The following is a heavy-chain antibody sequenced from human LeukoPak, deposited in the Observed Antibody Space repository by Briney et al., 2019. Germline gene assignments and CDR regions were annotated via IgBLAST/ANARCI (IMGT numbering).Heavy chain of an antibody. D-gene: IGHD6-19*01. V-gene: IGHV3-7*01. J-gene: IGHJ4*02. CDR1: GFTFSSYW. CDR3: ARAWIDPAPRIAVAGTLRDYFDY. Sequence: GGSLRLSCAASGFTFSSYWMSWVRQAPGKGLEWVANIKQDGSEKYYVDSVKGRFTISRDNAKNSLYLQMNSLRAEDTAVYYCARAWIDPAPRIAVAGTLRDYFDYWGQGTLVTVSS. CDR2: IKQDGSEK.